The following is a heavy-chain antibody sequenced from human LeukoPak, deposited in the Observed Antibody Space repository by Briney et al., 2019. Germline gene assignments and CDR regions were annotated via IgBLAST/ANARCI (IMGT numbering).Heavy chain of an antibody. J-gene: IGHJ3*02. CDR1: GATFSSYA. Sequence: SVKVSCNASGATFSSYAISWVRQAPRQGLEWMGRILPILGISNYAQKFQGRVTITADKSTSTAYMELSSLRPEDTAVYYCARLVGERWYYYDSSGYHPLAFDIWGQGTMVAVSS. D-gene: IGHD3-22*01. CDR3: ARLVGERWYYYDSSGYHPLAFDI. V-gene: IGHV1-69*04. CDR2: ILPILGIS.